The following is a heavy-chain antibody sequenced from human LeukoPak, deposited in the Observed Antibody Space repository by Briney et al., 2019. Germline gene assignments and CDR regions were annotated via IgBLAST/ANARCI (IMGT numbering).Heavy chain of an antibody. CDR3: ARLPGTRSDYYYGMDV. V-gene: IGHV3-48*03. CDR1: GFTFSSYE. Sequence: GGSLRLSCAASGFTFSSYEMNWVRQAPGKGLEWVSYISSSGSTIYYADSVKSRFTISRDNAKNSLYLQMNSLRAEDTAVYYCARLPGTRSDYYYGMDVWGQGTTVTVSS. D-gene: IGHD1-14*01. J-gene: IGHJ6*02. CDR2: ISSSGSTI.